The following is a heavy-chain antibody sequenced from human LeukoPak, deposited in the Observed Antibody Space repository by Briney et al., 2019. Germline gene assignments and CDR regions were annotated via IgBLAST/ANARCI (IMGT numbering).Heavy chain of an antibody. CDR3: ARGGIAARPIFLDS. CDR1: GFTFSTYS. J-gene: IGHJ4*02. Sequence: PGGSLRLSCAASGFTFSTYSMSWVRQAPGKGPEWVSYISSSTSTIYYADSVKGRFTISRDNAKNSLDLQMNSLRAEDTAVYYCARGGIAARPIFLDSWGQGTLVTVSS. CDR2: ISSSTSTI. V-gene: IGHV3-48*01. D-gene: IGHD6-6*01.